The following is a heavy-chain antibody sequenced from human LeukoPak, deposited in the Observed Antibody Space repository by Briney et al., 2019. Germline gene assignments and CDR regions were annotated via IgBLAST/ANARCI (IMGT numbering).Heavy chain of an antibody. Sequence: GGSLRLSCAVSGFTFSDHYTDWVRQAAGKGLEWVGRSRNKDHRYSTEYAASVKGRFTISRDESKNSLYLQMNSLKIEDTAIYYCVRGHDSFDYWGQGTLVTVSS. CDR2: SRNKDHRYST. J-gene: IGHJ4*02. CDR3: VRGHDSFDY. D-gene: IGHD3-3*01. V-gene: IGHV3-72*01. CDR1: GFTFSDHY.